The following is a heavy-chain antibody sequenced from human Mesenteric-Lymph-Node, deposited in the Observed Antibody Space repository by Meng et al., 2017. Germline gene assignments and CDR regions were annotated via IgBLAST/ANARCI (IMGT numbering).Heavy chain of an antibody. V-gene: IGHV1-18*01. CDR1: GYTFTSYG. CDR3: ASDKFASYYGSGSYYTNWFDP. J-gene: IGHJ5*02. CDR2: ISAYNGNT. D-gene: IGHD3-10*01. Sequence: ASVKVSCKASGYTFTSYGISWVRQAPGQGLEWMGWISAYNGNTNYAQKLQGRVTMTTDTSTSTAYMELRSLRSDDTAVYYCASDKFASYYGSGSYYTNWFDPWGQGTLVTVSS.